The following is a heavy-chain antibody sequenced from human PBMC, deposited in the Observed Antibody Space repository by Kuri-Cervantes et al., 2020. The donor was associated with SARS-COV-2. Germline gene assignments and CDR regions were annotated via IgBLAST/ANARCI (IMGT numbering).Heavy chain of an antibody. CDR2: ISYDGTNK. D-gene: IGHD1-26*01. V-gene: IGHV3-30*18. CDR1: GFTFSSYG. J-gene: IGHJ4*02. CDR3: AKGRYQVDY. Sequence: GGSLRLSCAASGFTFSSYGMHWVRQAPGKGLEWVAVISYDGTNKYYADSVRGRFTISRDNSNNTLSLQMNSLRGEDTAVYYCAKGRYQVDYWGQGTLVTVSS.